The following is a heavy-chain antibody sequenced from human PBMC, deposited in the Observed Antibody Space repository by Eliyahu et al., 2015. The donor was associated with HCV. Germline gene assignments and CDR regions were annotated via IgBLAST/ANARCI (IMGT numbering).Heavy chain of an antibody. CDR3: AKDRSSQNSRGRLY. CDR1: GFTFSXYP. CDR2: ISGSGNRT. J-gene: IGHJ4*02. V-gene: IGHV3-23*01. Sequence: EVQVMESGGGLVXPGXSLRLSCAXXGFTFSXYPMSWVRQAPGKGLEWVSGISGSGNRTYYSGSVKGRFTISRDNSKNTVYLHLNSLRVEDTAVYYCAKDRSSQNSRGRLYWGQGTLVAVSP. D-gene: IGHD6-25*01.